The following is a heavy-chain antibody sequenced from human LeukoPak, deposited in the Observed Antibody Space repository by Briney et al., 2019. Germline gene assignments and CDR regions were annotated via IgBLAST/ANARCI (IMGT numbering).Heavy chain of an antibody. CDR2: VSSDEKNK. V-gene: IGHV3-30*18. CDR1: GFTFSTFA. J-gene: IGHJ4*02. CDR3: AKMSVEEMATIGNDY. D-gene: IGHD5-24*01. Sequence: PGRSLRLSCAASGFTFSTFALHWVRQAPGKGLEWVAVVSSDEKNKYYADSVKGRFTISRDNSQNTLYLQMNSLRAEDTAVYYCAKMSVEEMATIGNDYWGQGTLVTVSS.